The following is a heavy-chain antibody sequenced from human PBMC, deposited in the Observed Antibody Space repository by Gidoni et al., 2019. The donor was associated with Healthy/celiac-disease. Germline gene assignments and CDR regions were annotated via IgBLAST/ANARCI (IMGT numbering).Heavy chain of an antibody. CDR1: GSTVSSYA. D-gene: IGHD1-26*01. J-gene: IGHJ4*02. Sequence: QVQLVESGGGGVQPGTSLRLSYPASGSTVSSYAMHWVRQAPVKGLEWVAVISYDGSNKYYADSVKGRFTTSRDNSKNTLYLQMNSLRAEDTAVYYCARDPSGNYPFDYWGQGTLVTVSS. CDR3: ARDPSGNYPFDY. CDR2: ISYDGSNK. V-gene: IGHV3-30-3*01.